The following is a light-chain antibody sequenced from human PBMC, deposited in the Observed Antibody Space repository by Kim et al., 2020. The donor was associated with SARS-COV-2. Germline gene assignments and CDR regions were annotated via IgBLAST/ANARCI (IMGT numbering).Light chain of an antibody. CDR2: VAS. Sequence: SPGERATLSCRASQSVGTNLAWYQQKPGQAPRLLIYVASTRATGSPARFSGSGSGTEFTLTISSLQSEDFAVYYCQQYNNWPPWTFGQGTKVDIK. J-gene: IGKJ1*01. CDR3: QQYNNWPPWT. V-gene: IGKV3-15*01. CDR1: QSVGTN.